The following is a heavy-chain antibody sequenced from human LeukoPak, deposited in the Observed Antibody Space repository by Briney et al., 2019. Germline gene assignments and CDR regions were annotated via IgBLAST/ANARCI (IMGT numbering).Heavy chain of an antibody. D-gene: IGHD3-10*01. J-gene: IGHJ4*02. CDR2: ISSSSSYI. Sequence: GGSLRLSCAASGFTFSSYSTNWVRQAPGKGLEWVSSISSSSSYIYYADSVKGRFTISRDNAKNSLYLQMNSLRAEDTAVYYCARGRWTMVRGVILTPIDYWGQGTLVTVSS. CDR1: GFTFSSYS. V-gene: IGHV3-21*01. CDR3: ARGRWTMVRGVILTPIDY.